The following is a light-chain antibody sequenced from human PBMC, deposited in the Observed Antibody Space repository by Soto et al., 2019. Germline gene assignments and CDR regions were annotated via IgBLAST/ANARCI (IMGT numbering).Light chain of an antibody. CDR1: SSDVGAYNL. Sequence: QSVLTQPASVSGSPGQSITISCIGTSSDVGAYNLVSWYQQHPGKAPKVMIYEVSSRPSGLSNRFSGSKSGNTASLTISGLQAEDEAYYYCSSYTITSSWVFGGGTKLTVL. V-gene: IGLV2-14*01. CDR3: SSYTITSSWV. CDR2: EVS. J-gene: IGLJ3*02.